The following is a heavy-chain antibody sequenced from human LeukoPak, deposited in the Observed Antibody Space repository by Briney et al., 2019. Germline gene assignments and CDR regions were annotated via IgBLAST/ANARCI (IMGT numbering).Heavy chain of an antibody. CDR1: GYTFTSYY. CDR2: INPSGGGT. V-gene: IGHV1-46*01. CDR3: ARGPRRGNFDY. Sequence: GASVKVSCKASGYTFTSYYMHWVRQAPGQGLEWMGVINPSGGGTSYAQKFQGRVTMTRDTSTNTVSMDLSSLRSEDTAVYYCARGPRRGNFDYWGQGTLVTVSS. D-gene: IGHD1-26*01. J-gene: IGHJ4*02.